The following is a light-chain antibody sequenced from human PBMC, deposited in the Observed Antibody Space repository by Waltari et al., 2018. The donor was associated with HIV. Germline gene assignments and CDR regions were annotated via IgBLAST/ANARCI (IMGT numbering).Light chain of an antibody. J-gene: IGLJ3*02. CDR1: SSAVGSYSY. CDR2: EVS. Sequence: QSALTQPASVSGSPGQSITISCTGRSSAVGSYSYVSWYQQHPGKAPKLMIYEVSNRPAGVSHRFSGSKSGNTASLTISGLQPEDEADYYCNSYTSISTWVFGGGTKLTVL. CDR3: NSYTSISTWV. V-gene: IGLV2-14*01.